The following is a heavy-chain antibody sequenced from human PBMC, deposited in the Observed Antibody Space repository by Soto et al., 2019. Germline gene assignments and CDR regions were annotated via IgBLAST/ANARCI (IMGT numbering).Heavy chain of an antibody. Sequence: GESLKISGKASGDKFATFWIGWVRQVPGEGLEWMAIIYPENSNVEYSPSYKGRITISADKSLNTAYLQWNSLRASDSAMYYCARRLYFDTWFDPWGQGTLVTVSS. CDR2: IYPENSNV. J-gene: IGHJ5*02. CDR3: ARRLYFDTWFDP. D-gene: IGHD3-9*01. V-gene: IGHV5-51*01. CDR1: GDKFATFW.